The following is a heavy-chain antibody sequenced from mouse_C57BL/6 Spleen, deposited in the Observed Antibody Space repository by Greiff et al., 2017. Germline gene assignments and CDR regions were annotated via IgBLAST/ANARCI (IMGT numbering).Heavy chain of an antibody. J-gene: IGHJ1*03. CDR3: ARGDYSNYWYFDV. D-gene: IGHD2-5*01. CDR2: INPSSGYT. Sequence: VQGVESGAELAKPGASVKLSCKASGYTFTSYWMHWVKQRPGQGLEWIGYINPSSGYTKYNQKFKDKATLTADKSSSTAYMQLSSLTYEDSAVYYCARGDYSNYWYFDVWGTGTTVTVSS. CDR1: GYTFTSYW. V-gene: IGHV1-7*01.